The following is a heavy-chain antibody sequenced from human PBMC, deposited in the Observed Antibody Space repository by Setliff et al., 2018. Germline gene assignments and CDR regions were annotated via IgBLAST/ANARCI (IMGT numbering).Heavy chain of an antibody. V-gene: IGHV4-39*07. J-gene: IGHJ6*02. D-gene: IGHD6-19*01. CDR2: IYYSGST. CDR1: GGSISSSSYY. CDR3: ARVSQYSSGWYYYYYYGMDV. Sequence: SATLSLTCTVSGGSISSSSYYWGWIRQPPGKGLEWIGSIYYSGSTYYNPSLKSRVTISVDTSKNQFSLKLSSVTAADTAVYYCARVSQYSSGWYYYYYYGMDVWGQGTTVTVSS.